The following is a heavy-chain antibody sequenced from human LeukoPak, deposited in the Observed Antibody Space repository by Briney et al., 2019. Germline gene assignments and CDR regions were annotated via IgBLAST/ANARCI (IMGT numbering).Heavy chain of an antibody. D-gene: IGHD6-19*01. CDR3: ARATRIYSSGWYYSFDY. Sequence: PGGSLRLSCAASGFTFSSYWMHWVRQAPGKGLVWVSRISPDGSGATYADSVKGRFTISRDNAKNTLYLHMNSLRAEDTAVYYCARATRIYSSGWYYSFDYWGQGTLVTVSS. J-gene: IGHJ4*02. CDR1: GFTFSSYW. V-gene: IGHV3-74*01. CDR2: ISPDGSGA.